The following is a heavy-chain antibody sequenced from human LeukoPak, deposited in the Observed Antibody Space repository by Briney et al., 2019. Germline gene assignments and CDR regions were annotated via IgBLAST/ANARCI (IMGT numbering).Heavy chain of an antibody. CDR2: INHSGSK. D-gene: IGHD2-21*02. J-gene: IGHJ4*02. CDR3: ARGYRAYCGGDCYYY. CDR1: GGSFSGYY. Sequence: SETLSLTCAVYGGSFSGYYWSWIRQPPGPGLEWMGEINHSGSKNYNPSLTSRVTISVGTSKNQFSLKLSSVTAAGTAVYYCARGYRAYCGGDCYYYWGQGTLVTGSS. V-gene: IGHV4-34*01.